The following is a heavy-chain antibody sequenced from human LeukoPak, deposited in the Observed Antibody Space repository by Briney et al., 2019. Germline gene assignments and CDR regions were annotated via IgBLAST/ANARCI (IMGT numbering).Heavy chain of an antibody. CDR2: INPNSGGT. D-gene: IGHD5-18*01. Sequence: GASVEVSCKASGYTFTGYYMHWVRQAPGQGLEWMGWINPNSGGTNYAQKFQGRVTMTRDTSIGTAYMELSRLRSDDTAVYYCARVHGYSYGCDYWGQGTLVTVSS. CDR3: ARVHGYSYGCDY. J-gene: IGHJ4*02. V-gene: IGHV1-2*02. CDR1: GYTFTGYY.